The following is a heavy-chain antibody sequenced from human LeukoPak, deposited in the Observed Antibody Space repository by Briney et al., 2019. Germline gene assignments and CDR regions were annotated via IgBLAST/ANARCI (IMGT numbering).Heavy chain of an antibody. CDR1: GFTFSSYA. D-gene: IGHD4-17*01. J-gene: IGHJ4*02. CDR3: ARDSVDGPYGDYSFGY. Sequence: PGGSLRLSCAASGFTFSSYAMSWVRQAPGKGLEWVSYISSSSSTIYYADSVKGRFTISRDNAKNSLYLQMNSLRDEDTAVYYCARDSVDGPYGDYSFGYWGQGTLVTVSS. V-gene: IGHV3-48*02. CDR2: ISSSSSTI.